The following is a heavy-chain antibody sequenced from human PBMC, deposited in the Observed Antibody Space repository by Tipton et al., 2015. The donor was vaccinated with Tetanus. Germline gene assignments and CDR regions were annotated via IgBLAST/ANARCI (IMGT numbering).Heavy chain of an antibody. Sequence: SLRLYCAASGFTFSAYYMSWIRLAPGKGLEWISYISHTGTTTYYSASVMGRFTVSRDNTKNSLYLEINSLRAEDTAVYYCARSESRIAPRIPWGMDIWGQGTTVTVSS. D-gene: IGHD6-6*01. J-gene: IGHJ6*02. V-gene: IGHV3-11*01. CDR2: ISHTGTTT. CDR3: ARSESRIAPRIPWGMDI. CDR1: GFTFSAYY.